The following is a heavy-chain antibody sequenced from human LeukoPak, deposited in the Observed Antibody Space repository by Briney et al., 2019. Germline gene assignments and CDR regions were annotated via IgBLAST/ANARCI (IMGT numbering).Heavy chain of an antibody. D-gene: IGHD7-27*01. Sequence: PSETLSLSXAVSGYSISSGYYWGWIRQPPGKGLEWIGSIYHSGTTYYNPSLKSRVTISVDTSKNQFSLKLSSVTAADTAVYYCARLFWGKYYFDYWGQGTLVTVSS. J-gene: IGHJ4*02. CDR2: IYHSGTT. V-gene: IGHV4-38-2*01. CDR1: GYSISSGYY. CDR3: ARLFWGKYYFDY.